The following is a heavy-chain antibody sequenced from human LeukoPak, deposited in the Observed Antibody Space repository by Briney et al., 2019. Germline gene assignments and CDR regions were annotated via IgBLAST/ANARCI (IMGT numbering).Heavy chain of an antibody. J-gene: IGHJ3*02. D-gene: IGHD1-14*01. Sequence: SVKVSCKASGDTFSSYAISWVRQAPGQGLEWMGGIIPIFGTANYAQRFQGRVTITTDESTSTAYMELSSLRSEDTAVYYCAREEPGVMGAFDIWGQGTMVTVSS. V-gene: IGHV1-69*05. CDR1: GDTFSSYA. CDR3: AREEPGVMGAFDI. CDR2: IIPIFGTA.